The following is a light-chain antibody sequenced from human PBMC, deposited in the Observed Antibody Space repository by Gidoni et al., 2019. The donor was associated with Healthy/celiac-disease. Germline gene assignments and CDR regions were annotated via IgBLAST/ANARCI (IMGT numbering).Light chain of an antibody. J-gene: IGKJ4*01. V-gene: IGKV1-33*01. Sequence: DIKMTQPPSALSASVGDRVTITCQASQDISNYLNWYQQKPGKAPKLLIYDASNLETGVPSRFSGSGSGTDFTFTISSLQPEDIATYYCQQYDNCPLTFGGGTKVEIK. CDR2: DAS. CDR1: QDISNY. CDR3: QQYDNCPLT.